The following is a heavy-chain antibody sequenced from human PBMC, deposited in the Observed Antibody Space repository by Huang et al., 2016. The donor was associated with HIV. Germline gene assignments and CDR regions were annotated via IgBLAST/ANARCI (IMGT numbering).Heavy chain of an antibody. J-gene: IGHJ4*02. CDR2: ISGDNVST. V-gene: IGHV1-18*04. D-gene: IGHD3-16*01. CDR3: ARTKGEFDF. CDR1: GYKFHIYE. Sequence: QIHLVQSGPEVKQPGASVKVYCKASGYKFHIYEITWVRQTPGQGLECMGWISGDNVSTRFAQKFQDRLTMTTDVSTSTAYLELRSLRLDDTAVYYCARTKGEFDFWGQGALVTVSS.